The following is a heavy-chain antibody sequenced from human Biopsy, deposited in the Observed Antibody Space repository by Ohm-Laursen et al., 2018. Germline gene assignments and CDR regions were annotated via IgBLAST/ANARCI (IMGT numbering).Heavy chain of an antibody. J-gene: IGHJ4*02. Sequence: SLRLSCTASGFTFSTYAMSWVRQAPGKGLEWVSSITSSGASTDFADSVKGRFTISRDNSKNTLYLQMNSLRAEDKAVYYCAKVSPTILSSFDYWGQGTLVTVSS. D-gene: IGHD3-9*01. CDR2: ITSSGAST. CDR3: AKVSPTILSSFDY. CDR1: GFTFSTYA. V-gene: IGHV3-23*01.